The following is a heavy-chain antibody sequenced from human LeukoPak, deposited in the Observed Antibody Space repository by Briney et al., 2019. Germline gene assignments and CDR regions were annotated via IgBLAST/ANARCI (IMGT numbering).Heavy chain of an antibody. CDR1: GYTFTSQG. CDR2: INTYNGKT. CDR3: ASRSGSTPYYFDY. V-gene: IGHV1-18*01. D-gene: IGHD3-3*01. Sequence: APVKPSCKASGYTFTSQGISWVRQAPGQGLEWMGWINTYNGKTNYAQNLQGRVTMTTDTSKSTDYMELRSRRSDDTAVYYCASRSGSTPYYFDYWGQGTLLSLFS. J-gene: IGHJ4*02.